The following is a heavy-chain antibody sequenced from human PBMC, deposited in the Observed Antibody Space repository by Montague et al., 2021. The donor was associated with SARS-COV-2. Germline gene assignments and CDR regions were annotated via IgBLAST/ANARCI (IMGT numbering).Heavy chain of an antibody. J-gene: IGHJ4*02. Sequence: SETLSLTCNVSGGSMNDYYWSWTRQSPGKGLEWIGYIYYTGTTNXNPSLKSRVTISIDTSNNHFSLNLKSVAAADSAVYYCAGGADIVGATDRGQGTLVAVSS. CDR3: AGGADIVGATD. CDR2: IYYTGTT. V-gene: IGHV4-59*01. CDR1: GGSMNDYY. D-gene: IGHD1-26*01.